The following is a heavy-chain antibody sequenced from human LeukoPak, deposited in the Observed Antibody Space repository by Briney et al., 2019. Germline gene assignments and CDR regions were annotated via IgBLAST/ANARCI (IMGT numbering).Heavy chain of an antibody. Sequence: GGSLRLSCAASGFTFDDYGMSWVRQAPGKGLEWVSGINWNGGSTGYADSVKGRFTISRDNAKNSLYLHMNSLRAEDTALYYCARDLFGYNAFDIWGQGTMVTVSS. CDR2: INWNGGST. CDR3: ARDLFGYNAFDI. D-gene: IGHD1-14*01. CDR1: GFTFDDYG. J-gene: IGHJ3*02. V-gene: IGHV3-20*04.